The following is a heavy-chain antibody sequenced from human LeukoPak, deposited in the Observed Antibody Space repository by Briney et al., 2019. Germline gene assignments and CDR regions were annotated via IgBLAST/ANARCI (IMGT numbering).Heavy chain of an antibody. J-gene: IGHJ4*02. Sequence: SETLSLTCTVSGGSISTTSYFWGWIRQPPGKGLEWIGSIYYSGGTYYNPSLKSRVTISVDTSKNQFSLKLSSVIAADTAVYFCVREGEWALPFDYWGQGTLVTVSS. D-gene: IGHD3-16*01. CDR2: IYYSGGT. CDR1: GGSISTTSYF. CDR3: VREGEWALPFDY. V-gene: IGHV4-39*01.